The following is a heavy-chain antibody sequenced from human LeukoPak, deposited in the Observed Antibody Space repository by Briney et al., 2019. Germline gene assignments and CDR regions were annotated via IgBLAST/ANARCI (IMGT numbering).Heavy chain of an antibody. CDR3: ASGIAVAGRGYYFDY. CDR1: GGSISGYY. V-gene: IGHV4-59*01. Sequence: SETLSLTCTVSGGSISGYYWSWIRQPPGKGLEWIGYISYSGSTNYNPSLKSRVTISVDTSKNQFSLKLSSVTAADTAVYYCASGIAVAGRGYYFDYWGQGTLVTVSS. J-gene: IGHJ4*02. D-gene: IGHD6-19*01. CDR2: ISYSGST.